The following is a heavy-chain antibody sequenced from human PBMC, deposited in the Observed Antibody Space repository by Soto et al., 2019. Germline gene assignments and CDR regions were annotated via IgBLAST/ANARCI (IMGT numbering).Heavy chain of an antibody. D-gene: IGHD1-26*01. V-gene: IGHV1-46*01. Sequence: VSVKVSCKAPGYTFTSYYMPWVRQAPGQGLEWMGTINPSGGSTSYAQKFQGRVTMTRDTSTSTVYMELSSLRSEDTAVYYCASSIVGALRSAFDIWGQGSMVTASS. J-gene: IGHJ3*02. CDR2: INPSGGST. CDR3: ASSIVGALRSAFDI. CDR1: GYTFTSYY.